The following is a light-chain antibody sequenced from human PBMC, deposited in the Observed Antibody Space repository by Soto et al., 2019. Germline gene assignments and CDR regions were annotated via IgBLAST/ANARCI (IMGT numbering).Light chain of an antibody. Sequence: DIVLTQSPATLSLSPGQRATLSCRASQSLESSLVWYQQKPGQAPRLLIYDASNRATGIPARFSGSGSGTDFTLTISSLGPEDFAVYYCQQRSNWPRITFGQGTRLEIK. CDR3: QQRSNWPRIT. CDR1: QSLESS. CDR2: DAS. V-gene: IGKV3-11*01. J-gene: IGKJ5*01.